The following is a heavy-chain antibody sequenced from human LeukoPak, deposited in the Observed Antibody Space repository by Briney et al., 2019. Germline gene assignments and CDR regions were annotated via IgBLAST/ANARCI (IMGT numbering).Heavy chain of an antibody. V-gene: IGHV3-23*01. Sequence: PGGSLGLSCAASGFTFSSYAMSWVRQAPGKGLEWVSAISGSGGSTYYADSVKGRFTISRDNSKNTLYLQMNSLRAEDTAVYYCAKALENWGPYYYYGMDVWGQGTTVTVSS. J-gene: IGHJ6*02. CDR1: GFTFSSYA. CDR3: AKALENWGPYYYYGMDV. CDR2: ISGSGGST. D-gene: IGHD7-27*01.